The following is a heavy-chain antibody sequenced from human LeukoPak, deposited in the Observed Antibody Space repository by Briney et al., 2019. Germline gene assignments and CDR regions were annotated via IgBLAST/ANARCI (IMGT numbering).Heavy chain of an antibody. J-gene: IGHJ4*02. Sequence: PGGSLRLSCAASGFTFSDYYMSWIRQAPGKGLEWVSYISSSSTYTNYADSVKGRFTISRDNAKNSLYLQMNSLRAEDTAVYYCAMYRTYGDRDYWGQGVLVTVSS. CDR2: ISSSSTYT. CDR3: AMYRTYGDRDY. CDR1: GFTFSDYY. D-gene: IGHD4-17*01. V-gene: IGHV3-11*06.